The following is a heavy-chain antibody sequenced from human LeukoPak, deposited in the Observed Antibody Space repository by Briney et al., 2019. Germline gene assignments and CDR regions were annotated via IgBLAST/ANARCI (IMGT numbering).Heavy chain of an antibody. Sequence: SVNVSCKTCVCTFHNSAISWVRQAPGQGLEWLGGIMPLFGTAGYAQKFQRRGTITKDESTRTVSLELTGLTSNDTTVHYCACEVHGDYGSGWFDLWGQRPLDSV. V-gene: IGHV1-69*05. CDR1: VCTFHNSA. CDR3: ACEVHGDYGSGWFDL. J-gene: IGHJ5*02. CDR2: IMPLFGTA. D-gene: IGHD4-17*01.